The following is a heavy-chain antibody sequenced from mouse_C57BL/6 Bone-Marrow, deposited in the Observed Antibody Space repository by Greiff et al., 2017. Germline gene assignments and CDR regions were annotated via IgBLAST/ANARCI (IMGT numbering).Heavy chain of an antibody. V-gene: IGHV5-9*01. CDR2: ISGGGGNT. CDR3: ARHDPFDY. Sequence: EVKVVESGGGLVKPGGSLKLSCAASGFTFSSYTMSWVRQTPEKRLEWVATISGGGGNTYYPDSVKGRFTISRDNAKNTLYLQMSSLRSEDTALYYCARHDPFDYWGQGTTLTVSS. J-gene: IGHJ2*01. CDR1: GFTFSSYT.